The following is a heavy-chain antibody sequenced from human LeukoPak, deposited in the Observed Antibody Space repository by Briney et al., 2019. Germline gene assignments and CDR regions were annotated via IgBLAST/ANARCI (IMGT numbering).Heavy chain of an antibody. CDR1: GFTFSSYS. CDR2: ISSSSSYI. D-gene: IGHD2-2*01. V-gene: IGHV3-21*01. CDR3: ARDCSSTSCYNYFDY. Sequence: GGSLRLSCAASGFTFSSYSMNWVRQAPGKGLEWVSSISSSSSYIYYADSVKGRFTISRDNAKNSLYLQMNSLRAEDTAVYYCARDCSSTSCYNYFDYWGQGTLVTVS. J-gene: IGHJ4*02.